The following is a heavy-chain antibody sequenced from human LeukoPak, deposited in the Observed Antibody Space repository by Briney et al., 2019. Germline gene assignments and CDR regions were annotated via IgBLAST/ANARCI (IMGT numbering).Heavy chain of an antibody. CDR2: IYSSGAT. Sequence: PGGSLRLSCAASGFSVSTSFISWVRLAPGKGLEWVSIIYSSGATYYADSVQDRFTISRDPYKNTVFLQMENLRADDTATYYCAKDETFVRSFDFWGQGTLVIVSS. J-gene: IGHJ4*02. CDR1: GFSVSTSF. V-gene: IGHV3-66*01. D-gene: IGHD3-10*02. CDR3: AKDETFVRSFDF.